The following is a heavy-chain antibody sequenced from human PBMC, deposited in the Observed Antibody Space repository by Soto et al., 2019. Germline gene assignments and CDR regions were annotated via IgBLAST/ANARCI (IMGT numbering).Heavy chain of an antibody. CDR3: ARDDATITRNPFDFGY. D-gene: IGHD5-12*01. CDR2: INPSGGIT. CDR1: GYTFTNYY. V-gene: IGHV1-46*03. J-gene: IGHJ4*02. Sequence: ASVKVSCKASGYTFTNYYMHWVRQAPGQGLEWMGIINPSGGITTYAQKFQGRVTMTRDTSTSTVYMELSSLRSEDTAVYYCARDDATITRNPFDFGYWGQGTLVTVSS.